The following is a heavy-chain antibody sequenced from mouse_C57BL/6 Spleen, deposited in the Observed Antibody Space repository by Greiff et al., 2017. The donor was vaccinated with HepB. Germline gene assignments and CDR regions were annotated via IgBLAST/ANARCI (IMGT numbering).Heavy chain of an antibody. CDR3: ARSYYGSSPYYYAMDY. D-gene: IGHD1-1*01. V-gene: IGHV1-53*01. CDR2: INPSNGGT. CDR1: GYTFTSYW. J-gene: IGHJ4*01. Sequence: QVQLQQPGTELVKPGASVKLSCKASGYTFTSYWMHWVKQRPGQGLEWIGNINPSNGGTNYNEKFKSKATLTVDKSSSTAYMQLSSLTSEDSAVYYCARSYYGSSPYYYAMDYWGQGTSVTVSS.